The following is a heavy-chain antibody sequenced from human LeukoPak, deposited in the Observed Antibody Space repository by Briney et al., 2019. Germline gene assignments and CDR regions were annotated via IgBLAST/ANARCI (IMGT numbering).Heavy chain of an antibody. CDR1: GDSISSYF. V-gene: IGHV4-4*07. D-gene: IGHD4-11*01. CDR2: IYASGIT. J-gene: IGHJ6*04. Sequence: SETLSLTCTVSGDSISSYFWTWIRQPAGKGLEWIGRIYASGITNYNPSLRSRVTMSVDTSKNQFSLKLSSVTAADTAVYYCAREPLQSRPLDVWDKGTTVTLSS. CDR3: AREPLQSRPLDV.